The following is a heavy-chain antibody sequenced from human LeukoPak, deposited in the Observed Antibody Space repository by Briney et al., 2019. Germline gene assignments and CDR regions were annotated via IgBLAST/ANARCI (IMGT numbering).Heavy chain of an antibody. CDR1: GFTFSSYG. CDR2: ISYDGSNK. Sequence: GGSLRLSCAASGFTFSSYGMHWVRQAPGKGLEWVAVISYDGSNKYYADSVKGRFTISRDNSKNTLYLQMNSLRAEDTAVYYCAKDRGYNSGRGPIDYWGQGTLVTVSS. D-gene: IGHD6-19*01. V-gene: IGHV3-30*18. CDR3: AKDRGYNSGRGPIDY. J-gene: IGHJ4*02.